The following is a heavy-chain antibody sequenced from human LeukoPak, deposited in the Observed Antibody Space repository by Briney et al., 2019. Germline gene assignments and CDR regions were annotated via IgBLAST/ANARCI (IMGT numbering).Heavy chain of an antibody. D-gene: IGHD6-13*01. V-gene: IGHV4-59*01. CDR1: GGAITSYY. Sequence: PSETLSLTCTVPGGAITSYYWSWIRQPPGKGLEWIGYIYYSGGTNYNPSLKSRVTISVDTSKNQFSLKLSSVTAADTAVYYCARVSVIAAAGPFDYWGQGTLVTVSS. CDR2: IYYSGGT. CDR3: ARVSVIAAAGPFDY. J-gene: IGHJ4*02.